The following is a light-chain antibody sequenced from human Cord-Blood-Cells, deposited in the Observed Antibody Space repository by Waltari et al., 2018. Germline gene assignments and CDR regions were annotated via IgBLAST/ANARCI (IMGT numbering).Light chain of an antibody. V-gene: IGLV1-44*01. CDR2: RNN. Sequence: QSVLTQPPSASGTPGQRVTTSCSGSSSNIGRNTVNWYQQLPGTAPKLLIYRNNQRPSGVPDRFSGSKSGTSASLAISGLQAEDEADYYCAAWDDSLNGWVFGGGTKLTVL. J-gene: IGLJ3*02. CDR1: SSNIGRNT. CDR3: AAWDDSLNGWV.